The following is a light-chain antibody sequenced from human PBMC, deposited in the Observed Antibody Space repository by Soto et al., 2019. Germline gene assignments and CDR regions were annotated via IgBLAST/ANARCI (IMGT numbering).Light chain of an antibody. Sequence: QSALAQPPSASGTPGQRVTISCSGSSSNIGSNYVYWYQQLPGTAPKLLIYRNNPRPSGVPDRFSGSKSGTSASLAISGLRSEDEADYYCAAWDDSLSGYVFGTGTKVTVL. J-gene: IGLJ1*01. CDR1: SSNIGSNY. V-gene: IGLV1-47*01. CDR3: AAWDDSLSGYV. CDR2: RNN.